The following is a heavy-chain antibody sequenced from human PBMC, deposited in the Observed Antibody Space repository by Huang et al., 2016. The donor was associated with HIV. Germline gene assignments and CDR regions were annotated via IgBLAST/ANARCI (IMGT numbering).Heavy chain of an antibody. J-gene: IGHJ3*02. Sequence: QVHLQESGPGLVKPSETLSLICIGSGVSTRTYFWSWSRQPAGKGPECIARMQQSGDTKSNPSLRSRVTMSVDTSKNQVSLRLTSVTAADTAVYYCAREDRNAFDIWGQGIMVIVSS. CDR1: GVSTRTYF. CDR2: MQQSGDT. V-gene: IGHV4-4*07. CDR3: AREDRNAFDI.